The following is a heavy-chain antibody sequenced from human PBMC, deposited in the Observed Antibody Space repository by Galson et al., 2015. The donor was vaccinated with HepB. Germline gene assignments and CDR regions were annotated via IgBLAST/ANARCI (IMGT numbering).Heavy chain of an antibody. Sequence: SLRLSCAASEFTFANYAMNWVRQAPGKGLEWVPLITSSGADSYYADSVKGRFTISRDNSKNTLYLQMNSLRAEDTAVYYCAKGGATALDAFDIWGQGTMVTVSS. CDR1: EFTFANYA. CDR2: ITSSGADS. D-gene: IGHD5-12*01. J-gene: IGHJ3*02. V-gene: IGHV3-23*01. CDR3: AKGGATALDAFDI.